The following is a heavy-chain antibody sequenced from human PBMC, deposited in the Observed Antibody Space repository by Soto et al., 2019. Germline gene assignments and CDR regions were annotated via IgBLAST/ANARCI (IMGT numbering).Heavy chain of an antibody. CDR1: GGSVSSGSYY. CDR2: IYYSGST. J-gene: IGHJ4*02. Sequence: SQTLSLTCTVFGGSVSSGSYYRSWIPQPPGKGLEWIGYIYYSGSTNYNPSLKRRVTISVDTSKNQFSLKLSSVTAADTAVYYCARGRYCSGGSCYGYWGQGTLVTVSS. D-gene: IGHD2-15*01. CDR3: ARGRYCSGGSCYGY. V-gene: IGHV4-61*01.